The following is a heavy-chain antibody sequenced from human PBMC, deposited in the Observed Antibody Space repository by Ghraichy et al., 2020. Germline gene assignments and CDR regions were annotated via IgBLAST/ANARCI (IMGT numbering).Heavy chain of an antibody. CDR2: IYHTGST. V-gene: IGHV4-59*01. CDR3: ALGGAVAGPYIHY. CDR1: GDSISTYY. Sequence: SENLSLTCNVSGDSISTYYWTWIRQPPGKELEWIGSIYHTGSTNYNPSLKSRVAISVDTSKNQFSLNLYSVTAADTAVYYCALGGAVAGPYIHYWGQGTLVSVSS. D-gene: IGHD6-19*01. J-gene: IGHJ4*02.